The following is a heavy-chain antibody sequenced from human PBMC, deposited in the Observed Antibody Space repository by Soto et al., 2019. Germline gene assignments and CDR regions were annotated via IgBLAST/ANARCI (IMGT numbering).Heavy chain of an antibody. Sequence: GASVKVSCKASGYTFTSYGISWVRQAPGQGLEWMGWISAYNGNTNYAQKLQGRVTMTTDTSTSTAYMELRSLRSDDTAVYYCARAPLGYYDSSGYLDYWGQGTLVTVS. CDR1: GYTFTSYG. CDR2: ISAYNGNT. V-gene: IGHV1-18*04. CDR3: ARAPLGYYDSSGYLDY. D-gene: IGHD3-22*01. J-gene: IGHJ4*02.